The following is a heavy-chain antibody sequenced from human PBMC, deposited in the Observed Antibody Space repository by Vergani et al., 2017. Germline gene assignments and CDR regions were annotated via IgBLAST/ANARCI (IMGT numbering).Heavy chain of an antibody. V-gene: IGHV4-59*12. CDR1: GGSISTYY. CDR3: ARDGGEYDKDALDV. CDR2: VYYSGRT. Sequence: QVQLQESGPGLVKPSETLSLTCTVSGGSISTYYWSWIRQPPGKGLQWIGHVYYSGRTNCNPSLESRVTMSVDTSKNQFSLKLSSVTAADTAVYYCARDGGEYDKDALDVWGQGTKVTVTS. J-gene: IGHJ3*01. D-gene: IGHD2-21*01.